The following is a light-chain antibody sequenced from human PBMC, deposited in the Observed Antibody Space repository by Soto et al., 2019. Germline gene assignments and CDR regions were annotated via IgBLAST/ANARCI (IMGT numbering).Light chain of an antibody. V-gene: IGKV1-6*01. CDR2: TAS. CDR3: LQDYDFPYT. J-gene: IGKJ2*01. CDR1: QDINND. Sequence: AIQMTQSPSSLSASVGDRVSISCRASQDINNDLGWFQQKPGKAPNLLIYTASRLQTGVPSRFSGSGSGTDFTLTISGLQPEDFATYYCLQDYDFPYTFGQGTKLEIK.